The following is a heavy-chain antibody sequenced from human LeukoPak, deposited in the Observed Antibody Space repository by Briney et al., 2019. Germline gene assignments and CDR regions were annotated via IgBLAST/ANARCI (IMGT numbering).Heavy chain of an antibody. CDR3: ARVLLGDYAFDY. CDR1: GASVGSISSYY. Sequence: SETLSLTCTVSGASVGSISSYYWSWIRQPAGKGLEWIGRIYPSGSTNYNPSLKSRVTMSVDTSKTQFPLKLSALTAADTAVYYCARVLLGDYAFDYWGQGTLVTVSS. J-gene: IGHJ4*02. CDR2: IYPSGST. V-gene: IGHV4-4*07. D-gene: IGHD4-17*01.